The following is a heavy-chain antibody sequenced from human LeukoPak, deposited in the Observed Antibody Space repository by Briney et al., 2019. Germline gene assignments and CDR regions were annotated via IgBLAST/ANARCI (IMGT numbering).Heavy chain of an antibody. J-gene: IGHJ3*02. CDR2: ISSSGSTI. CDR3: ARDQGLRFLEWSKADAFDI. CDR1: GFTFSDYY. V-gene: IGHV3-11*04. D-gene: IGHD3-3*01. Sequence: GGSLRLFCAASGFTFSDYYMSWIRQAPGKGLEWVSYISSSGSTIYYADSVKGRFTISRDNAKDSLYLQMNSLRAEDTAVYYCARDQGLRFLEWSKADAFDIWGQGTMVTVSS.